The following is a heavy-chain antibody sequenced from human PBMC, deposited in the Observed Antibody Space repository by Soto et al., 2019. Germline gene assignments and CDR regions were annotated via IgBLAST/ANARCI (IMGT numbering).Heavy chain of an antibody. Sequence: PGGSLRLSCAASGFIFNTYAMSWVRQAPGKGLEWVSGISGSGLTTYYTDSVKGRFTISRDTSKNTLFLQMNSLRAEDTAVYYCAKDRYGDYGGIDYWGQGTMVTVSS. V-gene: IGHV3-23*01. D-gene: IGHD4-17*01. CDR2: ISGSGLTT. CDR3: AKDRYGDYGGIDY. J-gene: IGHJ4*02. CDR1: GFIFNTYA.